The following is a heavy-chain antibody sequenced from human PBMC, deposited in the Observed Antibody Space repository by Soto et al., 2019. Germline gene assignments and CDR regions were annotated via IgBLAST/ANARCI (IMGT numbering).Heavy chain of an antibody. CDR2: IYYSGST. CDR3: ARDKWYSSSDAPIDY. CDR1: GGSISSGGYY. V-gene: IGHV4-31*03. Sequence: LSLTCTVSGGSISSGGYYWSWIRQHPGKGLEWIGYIYYSGSTYYNPSLKSRVTISVDTSKNQFSLKLSSVTAADTAVYYCARDKWYSSSDAPIDYWGQGNLVTVSS. J-gene: IGHJ4*02. D-gene: IGHD6-13*01.